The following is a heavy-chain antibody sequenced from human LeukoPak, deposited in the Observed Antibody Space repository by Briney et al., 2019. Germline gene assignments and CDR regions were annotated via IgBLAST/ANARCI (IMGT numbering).Heavy chain of an antibody. V-gene: IGHV1-2*02. J-gene: IGHJ5*02. CDR1: GYTFTGYY. CDR3: ARDHNYDILTGYYGT. CDR2: INPNSGGT. D-gene: IGHD3-9*01. Sequence: ASVKVSCKASGYTFTGYYMHWVRQAPGQGLEWMGWINPNSGGTNYAQKFQGRVTMTRDTSISTAYMELSRLRSDDTAVYYCARDHNYDILTGYYGTWGQGTLVTVSS.